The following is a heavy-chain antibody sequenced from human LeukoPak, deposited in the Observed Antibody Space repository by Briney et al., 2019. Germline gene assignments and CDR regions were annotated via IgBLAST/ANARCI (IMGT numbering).Heavy chain of an antibody. Sequence: ASVKVSCKASGYTLTSYGISWVRQAPGQGLEWMGWISAYNGNTNYAQKLQGGVTMTTDTSTSTAYMELRSLRSDDTAVYYCARDRGATVTSGYYYGMDVWGQGTTVTVSS. CDR2: ISAYNGNT. D-gene: IGHD4-17*01. J-gene: IGHJ6*02. V-gene: IGHV1-18*04. CDR1: GYTLTSYG. CDR3: ARDRGATVTSGYYYGMDV.